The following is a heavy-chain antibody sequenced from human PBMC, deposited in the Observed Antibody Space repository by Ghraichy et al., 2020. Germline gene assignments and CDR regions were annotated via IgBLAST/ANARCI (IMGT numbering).Heavy chain of an antibody. CDR3: AGRESSGWYWYFDL. CDR1: GGSISSYY. CDR2: IYTSGST. D-gene: IGHD6-19*01. Sequence: ETLSLTCTVSGGSISSYYWSWIRQPAGKGLEWIGRIYTSGSTNYNPSLKSRVTMSVDTSKNQFSLKLSSVTAADTAVYYCAGRESSGWYWYFDLWGRGPLVTVSS. V-gene: IGHV4-4*07. J-gene: IGHJ2*01.